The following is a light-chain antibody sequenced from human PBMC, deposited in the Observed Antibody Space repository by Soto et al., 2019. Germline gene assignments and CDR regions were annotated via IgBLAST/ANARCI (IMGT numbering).Light chain of an antibody. Sequence: QSALTQPASVSGSPGQSITISCTGTSSDVGGHNFVSWYQQHPGTAPKLMIYEVTNRPSGVSDRFSGSKSGNTASLTISGLQAEDGADYYCNSYTSTFTWVFGGGTKLTVL. J-gene: IGLJ2*01. CDR2: EVT. CDR1: SSDVGGHNF. V-gene: IGLV2-14*01. CDR3: NSYTSTFTWV.